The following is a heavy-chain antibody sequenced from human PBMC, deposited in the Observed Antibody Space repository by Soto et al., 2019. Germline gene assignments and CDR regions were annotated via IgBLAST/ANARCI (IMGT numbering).Heavy chain of an antibody. J-gene: IGHJ6*02. V-gene: IGHV3-30*03. Sequence: QVHLVESGGGGVQPGRSKRLSCVASGFTFNDYAIHWVRQAPGKGLQWVAVISFDGNNKFYADSVKGRFTISRDRSKTTAYLQMNNLRAEDTAVYYCARDHRDCSGGGCNPHQLNFIAMDVWGQGTTVTVSS. CDR2: ISFDGNNK. CDR3: ARDHRDCSGGGCNPHQLNFIAMDV. CDR1: GFTFNDYA. D-gene: IGHD2-15*01.